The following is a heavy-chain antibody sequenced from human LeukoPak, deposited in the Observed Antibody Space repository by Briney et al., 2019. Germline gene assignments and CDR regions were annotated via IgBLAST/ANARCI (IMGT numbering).Heavy chain of an antibody. CDR1: GFTFSSYS. V-gene: IGHV3-21*01. CDR3: ARRSSSYGTPPYGY. D-gene: IGHD5-18*01. Sequence: GGSLRLSCAASGFTFSSYSMNWVRQAPGKGLEWGSSISSSSSSYIYYADSVKGRFTISRDNAKNSLYLQMNSLRAEDTAVYYCARRSSSYGTPPYGYWGQGTLVTVSS. CDR2: ISSSSSSYI. J-gene: IGHJ4*02.